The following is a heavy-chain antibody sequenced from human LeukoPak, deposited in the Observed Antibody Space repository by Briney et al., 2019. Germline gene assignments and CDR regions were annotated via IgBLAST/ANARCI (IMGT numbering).Heavy chain of an antibody. Sequence: ASVKVSCKASGYTFTSYYMHWVRQAPGQGLEWMGIINPSGGSTSYAQKFQGRVTMTRDMSTSTVYMELSSLRSEDTAVYYCSRDPYGSGTDDAFDVWGQGTMVTVSS. D-gene: IGHD3-10*01. J-gene: IGHJ3*01. CDR1: GYTFTSYY. CDR3: SRDPYGSGTDDAFDV. V-gene: IGHV1-46*01. CDR2: INPSGGST.